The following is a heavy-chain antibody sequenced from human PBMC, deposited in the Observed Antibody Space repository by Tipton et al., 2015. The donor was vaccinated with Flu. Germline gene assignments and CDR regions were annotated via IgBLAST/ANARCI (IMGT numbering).Heavy chain of an antibody. CDR2: IYYSGST. CDR3: AGGYFRELDY. CDR1: GDSISSGGYY. Sequence: TLSLTCTVSGDSISSGGYYWSWIRQPPGKGLEWIGYIYYSGSTNYNPSLKSRVTISVDTSKNQFSLKLCSVTAADTAVYYCAGGYFRELDYWGQGTLVTVSS. V-gene: IGHV4-61*08. J-gene: IGHJ4*02. D-gene: IGHD3-10*01.